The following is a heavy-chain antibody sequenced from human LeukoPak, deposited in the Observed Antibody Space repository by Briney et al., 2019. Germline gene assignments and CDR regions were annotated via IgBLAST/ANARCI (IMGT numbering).Heavy chain of an antibody. CDR2: IYYSGST. V-gene: IGHV4-30-4*01. Sequence: SETLSLTCTVSGGSISSGDYYWSWIRQPPGKGLVWIGYIYYSGSTYYNPSLKSRVTISVDTSKNQFSLKLSSVTAADTAVYYCARVFRDYGDLRGYFDYWGQGTLVTVSS. J-gene: IGHJ4*02. CDR1: GGSISSGDYY. CDR3: ARVFRDYGDLRGYFDY. D-gene: IGHD4-17*01.